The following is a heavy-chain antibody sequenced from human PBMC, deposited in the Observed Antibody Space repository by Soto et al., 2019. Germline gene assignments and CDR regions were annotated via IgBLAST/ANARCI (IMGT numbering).Heavy chain of an antibody. CDR2: ISANNGNT. CDR1: GYTFTSYG. CDR3: ARDGYFDQ. J-gene: IGHJ4*02. V-gene: IGHV1-18*01. Sequence: QVQLVQSGAEVKKPGDSVRVSCKASGYTFTSYGIVWVRQAPGQGLEWMGWISANNGNTKYAQKVQGRVTMTTDASTSTAYMELRSLRSDDAAVYYCARDGYFDQWGQGTLVTVSS.